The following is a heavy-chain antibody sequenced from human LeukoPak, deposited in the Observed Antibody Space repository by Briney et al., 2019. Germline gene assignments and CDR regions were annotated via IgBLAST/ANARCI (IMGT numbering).Heavy chain of an antibody. Sequence: GASVKVSCKASGYTFTGYYMHWVRQAPGQGLEWMGRINPNSGGTNYAQKFQGRVTMTRDTSISTAYMELRSLRSDDTAVYYCARATSLGDSSGYYYADSWGQGTLVTVSS. CDR2: INPNSGGT. J-gene: IGHJ5*01. CDR3: ARATSLGDSSGYYYADS. CDR1: GYTFTGYY. V-gene: IGHV1-2*06. D-gene: IGHD3-22*01.